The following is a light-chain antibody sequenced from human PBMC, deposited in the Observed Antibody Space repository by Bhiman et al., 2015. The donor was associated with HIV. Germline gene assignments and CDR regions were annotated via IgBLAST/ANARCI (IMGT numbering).Light chain of an antibody. CDR3: HSRDSSGSHVL. CDR1: SLRTYY. Sequence: SSELTQDPAVSVALGQTVRITCQGDSLRTYYASWYQQKPGQAPVLVMYDKNNRPSGIPDRFSASSSGNTASLTITGSRAEDEADYYCHSRDSSGSHVLFGGGTKLTVL. CDR2: DKN. J-gene: IGLJ2*01. V-gene: IGLV3-19*01.